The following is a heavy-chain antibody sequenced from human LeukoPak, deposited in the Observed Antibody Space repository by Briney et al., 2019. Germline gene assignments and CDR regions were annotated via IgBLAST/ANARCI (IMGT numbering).Heavy chain of an antibody. CDR1: GGSISSYY. Sequence: PSETLSLTCTVSGGSISSYYRGWIRQPPGKGLEWIGYIYYSGSTNYNPSLKSRVTISVDTSKNQFSLKLSSVTAADTAVYYCARHGTAKVYYYYGMDVWGQGTTVTVSS. D-gene: IGHD5-18*01. CDR3: ARHGTAKVYYYYGMDV. CDR2: IYYSGST. V-gene: IGHV4-59*08. J-gene: IGHJ6*02.